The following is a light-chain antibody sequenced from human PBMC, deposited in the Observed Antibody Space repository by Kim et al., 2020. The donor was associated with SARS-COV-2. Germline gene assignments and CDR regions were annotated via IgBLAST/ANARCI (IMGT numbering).Light chain of an antibody. V-gene: IGKV1-39*01. CDR3: QQSYSPPPLP. Sequence: DIQMTQSPSSLSASVGDRVTITCRASQSISSYLNWYQQKPGKAPKLLIYAASSLQSGVPSRFSGSGSGTDFTLTISSLQPGDFAIYFCQQSYSPPPLPFGGRTKGDIK. CDR1: QSISSY. CDR2: AAS. J-gene: IGKJ4*01.